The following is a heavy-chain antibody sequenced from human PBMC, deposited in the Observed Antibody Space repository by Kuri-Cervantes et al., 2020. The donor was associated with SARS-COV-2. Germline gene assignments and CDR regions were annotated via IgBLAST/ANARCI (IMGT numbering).Heavy chain of an antibody. CDR2: INHNGST. J-gene: IGHJ4*02. D-gene: IGHD6-19*01. Sequence: SETLSLTCTVSGGSISSGGYYWSWIRQPPGKGLEWIGEINHNGSTNYNPSLKSRVTISVDTSKNQFSLKLSSVTAADTAVYYCARGSPSGWYRVYDYWGQGTLVTVSS. CDR3: ARGSPSGWYRVYDY. V-gene: IGHV4-39*07. CDR1: GGSISSGGYY.